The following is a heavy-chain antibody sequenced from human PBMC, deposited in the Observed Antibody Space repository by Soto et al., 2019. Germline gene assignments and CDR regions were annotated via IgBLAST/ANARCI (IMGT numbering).Heavy chain of an antibody. CDR1: GYTFTSYA. CDR2: INAGNGNT. J-gene: IGHJ4*02. D-gene: IGHD3-3*01. CDR3: ARSPSGVEWLLRTLYYFDY. Sequence: GASVKVSCKASGYTFTSYAMHWVRQAPGQRLEWMGWINAGNGNTKYSQKFQGRVTITRDTSASTAYMELSSLRSEDTAVYYCARSPSGVEWLLRTLYYFDYWGQGTLVTVSS. V-gene: IGHV1-3*01.